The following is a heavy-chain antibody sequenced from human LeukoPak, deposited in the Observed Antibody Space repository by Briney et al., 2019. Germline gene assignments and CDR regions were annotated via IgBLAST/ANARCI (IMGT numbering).Heavy chain of an antibody. CDR3: ARDNSVEDTAWWFDP. J-gene: IGHJ5*02. Sequence: ASVKVSCKASGYTFTSYYMHWVRQAPGQGLEWMGIVNPSGGSTSYAQKFQGRVTMTRDMSTSTDYMELSSLRSEDTAVYYCARDNSVEDTAWWFDPWGQGTLVTVSP. CDR1: GYTFTSYY. D-gene: IGHD4-23*01. CDR2: VNPSGGST. V-gene: IGHV1-46*01.